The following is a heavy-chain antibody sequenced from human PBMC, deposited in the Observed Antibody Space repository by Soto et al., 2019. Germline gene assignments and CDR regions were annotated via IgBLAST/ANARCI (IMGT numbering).Heavy chain of an antibody. CDR2: ISWNSGSI. V-gene: IGHV3-9*01. CDR1: GFTFDDYA. CDR3: AKDIPGLTGSGWPGAFDI. Sequence: EVQLVESGGGLVQPGRSLRLSCAASGFTFDDYAMHWVRQAPGKGLEWVSGISWNSGSIGYADSVKGRFTISRDNAKNSLYLQMNSLRAEDTALYYCAKDIPGLTGSGWPGAFDIWGQGTMVTVSS. J-gene: IGHJ3*02. D-gene: IGHD6-19*01.